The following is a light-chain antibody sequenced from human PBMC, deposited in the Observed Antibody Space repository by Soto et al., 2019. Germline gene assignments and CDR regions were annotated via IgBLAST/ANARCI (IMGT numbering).Light chain of an antibody. Sequence: EIVLTQSPGTLSLSPGERATLSCRASQSVSSSYLAWYQQKPGQPPRLLIYGASSRATGIPDRFSGSGSGTEFTLTISSLQSEDFAVYYCQQYNNWPLTFGQGTKVDIK. V-gene: IGKV3-20*01. J-gene: IGKJ1*01. CDR3: QQYNNWPLT. CDR2: GAS. CDR1: QSVSSSY.